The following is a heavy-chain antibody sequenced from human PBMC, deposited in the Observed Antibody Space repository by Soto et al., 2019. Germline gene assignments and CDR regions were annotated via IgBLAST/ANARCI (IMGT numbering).Heavy chain of an antibody. Sequence: PSETLSLTCDVSGDSISSGRHYWIWIRQHPGKGLEWIGYIYYTGSTTYNPSLKSRVAISVDTSKNQFSLKLTSVTAADTAMYYCARSRRPRTIEVEPPPDYWGQGTLVTVSS. J-gene: IGHJ4*02. V-gene: IGHV4-31*11. CDR2: IYYTGST. CDR3: ARSRRPRTIEVEPPPDY. D-gene: IGHD2-15*01. CDR1: GDSISSGRHY.